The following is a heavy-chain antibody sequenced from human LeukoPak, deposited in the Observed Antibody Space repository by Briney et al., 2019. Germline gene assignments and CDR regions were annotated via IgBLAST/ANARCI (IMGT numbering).Heavy chain of an antibody. CDR1: GFTFTTYA. CDR2: ISGRGDYI. V-gene: IGHV3-23*01. D-gene: IGHD2-2*01. Sequence: GGSLRLSCAASGFTFTTYAMTWVRQAPGKGLEWVSAISGRGDYIYYADSVKGRFTFSRDNSKNTLYLQMSSLRVEDTALYYCVRQGGQMGDIVVVPAATSFDYWGQGTLVTVSS. CDR3: VRQGGQMGDIVVVPAATSFDY. J-gene: IGHJ4*02.